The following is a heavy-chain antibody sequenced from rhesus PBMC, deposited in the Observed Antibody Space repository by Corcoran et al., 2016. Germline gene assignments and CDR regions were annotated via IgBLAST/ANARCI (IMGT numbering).Heavy chain of an antibody. J-gene: IGHJ6*01. CDR3: AKSQGGYRYYGLDS. CDR1: GYSFTSYW. Sequence: EVQLVQSGAEVKRPGESLKISCKTSGYSFTSYWISWVRQIPGKGLEGMGAIHPSDPDPKNSPSFQGQVTISADKSISTTYLQWSSLKASDSATYYCAKSQGGYRYYGLDSWGQGVVVTVSS. D-gene: IGHD5-24*01. V-gene: IGHV5-2*01. CDR2: IHPSDPDP.